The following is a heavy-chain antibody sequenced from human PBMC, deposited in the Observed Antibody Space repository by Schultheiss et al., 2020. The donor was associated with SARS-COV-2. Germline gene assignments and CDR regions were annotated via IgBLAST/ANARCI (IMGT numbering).Heavy chain of an antibody. CDR1: GFTFSTYA. J-gene: IGHJ4*02. CDR2: ISGSGTST. CDR3: ARTALMATYSFEDY. V-gene: IGHV3-23*01. D-gene: IGHD5-24*01. Sequence: GGSLRLSCAASGFTFSTYAMSWVRQAPGKGLEWVSAISGSGTSTYYADSVKGRFSIWRDNSKSTLYLQMNSLRVEDTAVYYCARTALMATYSFEDYWGQGTLVTVSS.